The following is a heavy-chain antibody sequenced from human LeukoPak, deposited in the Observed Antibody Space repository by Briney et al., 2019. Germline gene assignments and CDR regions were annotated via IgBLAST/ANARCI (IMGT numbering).Heavy chain of an antibody. D-gene: IGHD3-22*01. Sequence: GGSLRLSCAASGFTFRDFPMGWLRQTPGKGLGWISYISSTTSYTDYADSVKGRFTISRDNAENSVYLQMNSVRVEDTAVYYCARGVREENADGSGHYYWFDLWGQGTLVTVSS. CDR3: ARGVREENADGSGHYYWFDL. V-gene: IGHV3-11*05. J-gene: IGHJ5*02. CDR1: GFTFRDFP. CDR2: ISSTTSYT.